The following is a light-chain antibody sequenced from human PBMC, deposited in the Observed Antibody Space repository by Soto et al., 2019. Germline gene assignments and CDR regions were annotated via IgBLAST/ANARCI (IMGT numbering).Light chain of an antibody. J-gene: IGKJ1*01. Sequence: EIVMTQSPATLSVSPGERATLSCGASQSVSSNLAWYQQKPGQAPRILIYGASTRATGIPARFSGSGSGTEFTLTISSLQSEDFAVYFCQQYNNWPQTFGQGTKVEI. CDR3: QQYNNWPQT. CDR2: GAS. V-gene: IGKV3-15*01. CDR1: QSVSSN.